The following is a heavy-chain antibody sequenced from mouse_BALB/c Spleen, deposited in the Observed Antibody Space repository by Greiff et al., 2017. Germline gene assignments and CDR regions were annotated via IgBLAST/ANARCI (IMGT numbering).Heavy chain of an antibody. CDR1: GYTFTSYT. V-gene: IGHV1-4*02. CDR3: ASGNYDYAMDY. D-gene: IGHD2-1*01. J-gene: IGHJ4*01. Sequence: QVQLQQSAAELARPGASVKMSCKASGYTFTSYTMHWVKQRPGQGLEWIGYINPSSGYTEYNQKFKDKTTLTADKSSSTAYMQLSSLTSEDSAVYYCASGNYDYAMDYGGQGTSVTVSS. CDR2: INPSSGYT.